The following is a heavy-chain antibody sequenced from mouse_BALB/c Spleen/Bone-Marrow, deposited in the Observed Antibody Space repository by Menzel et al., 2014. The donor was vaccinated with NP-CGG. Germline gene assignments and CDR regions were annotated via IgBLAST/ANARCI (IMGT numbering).Heavy chain of an antibody. V-gene: IGHV1-7*01. CDR1: GYTFTSYW. CDR2: INPSTGYT. CDR3: ARPENYDAMDY. Sequence: QVQLQQSGAELAKPGASVEMSCKASGYTFTSYWMHWVKQRPGQGLEWIGYINPSTGYTEYNQKFKDKATLTADKSSSTAYMQLSSLTSEDSAVYYCARPENYDAMDYWGQGTSVTVSS. J-gene: IGHJ4*01.